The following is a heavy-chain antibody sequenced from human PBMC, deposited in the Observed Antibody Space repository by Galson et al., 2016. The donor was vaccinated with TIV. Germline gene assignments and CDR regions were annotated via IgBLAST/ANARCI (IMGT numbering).Heavy chain of an antibody. Sequence: SLRLSCAASGFTFSSYAMTWVRQAPGKGLESVSGITGSGAYTNYGDSVKGRFTLSRDNPKNTLYLQMNSLRAEDTAVYYCAKVRDLSGYSIVSFDHWGQGILVTVSS. J-gene: IGHJ4*02. D-gene: IGHD3-3*01. V-gene: IGHV3-23*01. CDR1: GFTFSSYA. CDR2: ITGSGAYT. CDR3: AKVRDLSGYSIVSFDH.